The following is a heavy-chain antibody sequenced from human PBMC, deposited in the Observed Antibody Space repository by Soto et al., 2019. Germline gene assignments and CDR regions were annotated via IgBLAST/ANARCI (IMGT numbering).Heavy chain of an antibody. J-gene: IGHJ3*02. CDR1: GFTFSSYA. D-gene: IGHD3-3*02. Sequence: GGSLRLSCAASGFTFSSYAMHWVRQAPGKGLEYVSAISSNGGSTYYANSVKGRFTISRDNSKNTLYLQMGSLRAEDMAVYYCARGPFFYAFDIWGQGTMVTVSS. CDR3: ARGPFFYAFDI. V-gene: IGHV3-64*01. CDR2: ISSNGGST.